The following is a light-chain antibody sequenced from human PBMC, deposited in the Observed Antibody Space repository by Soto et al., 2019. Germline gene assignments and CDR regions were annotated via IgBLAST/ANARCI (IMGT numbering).Light chain of an antibody. CDR1: QSVSSD. J-gene: IGKJ1*01. V-gene: IGKV3-15*01. CDR3: QQYNNWPPWT. CDR2: GAS. Sequence: EIVMTQSPATLSLSPGERATLSCRASQSVSSDLAWYQQKTGQAPRLLIYGASTRATGIPARFSGSGSGTEFTLTISSLQSEDFALYYCQQYNNWPPWTFGQGTKVEIK.